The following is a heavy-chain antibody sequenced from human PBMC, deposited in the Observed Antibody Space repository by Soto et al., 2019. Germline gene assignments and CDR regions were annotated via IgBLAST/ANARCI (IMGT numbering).Heavy chain of an antibody. Sequence: EVQLVESGGALVQPGESLRLSCEASGFSFSNYWMTWVRQAPGKWLEWVANIRRDGGATSYLDSVRGRFTISRDNAENSLYLQMNSLRAEDTALYYCARDVSPGSSSLYLDAFDIWGQGTMVTVSS. V-gene: IGHV3-7*05. J-gene: IGHJ3*02. CDR1: GFSFSNYW. CDR2: IRRDGGAT. D-gene: IGHD6-13*01. CDR3: ARDVSPGSSSLYLDAFDI.